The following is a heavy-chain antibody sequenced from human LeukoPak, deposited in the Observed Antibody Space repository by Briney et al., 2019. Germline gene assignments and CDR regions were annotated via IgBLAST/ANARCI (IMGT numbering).Heavy chain of an antibody. CDR1: GFTFSSYS. CDR3: ARNPWLGSVYYFDC. J-gene: IGHJ4*02. V-gene: IGHV3-9*01. D-gene: IGHD6-19*01. Sequence: GGSLRLSCAASGFTFSSYSMNWVRQAPGKGLEWVSGISWNSGNIGYADSVKGRFTISRDNAKNSLYLQMNSLRAEDTALYYCARNPWLGSVYYFDCWGQGTLVTVSS. CDR2: ISWNSGNI.